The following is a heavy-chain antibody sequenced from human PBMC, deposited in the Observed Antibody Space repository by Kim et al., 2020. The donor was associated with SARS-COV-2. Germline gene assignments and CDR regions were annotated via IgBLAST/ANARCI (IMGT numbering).Heavy chain of an antibody. CDR1: GFTFSSYA. Sequence: GGSLRLSCAASGFTFSSYAMSWVRQAPGKGLVWVSAISGSGGSTYYADSVKGRFTISRDNSKNTVFLHMSSLRVDDTAVYYCAKAPEFKWNDFWIYYFDLWGQGTLVTVAS. CDR2: ISGSGGST. V-gene: IGHV3-23*01. D-gene: IGHD1-20*01. CDR3: AKAPEFKWNDFWIYYFDL. J-gene: IGHJ4*02.